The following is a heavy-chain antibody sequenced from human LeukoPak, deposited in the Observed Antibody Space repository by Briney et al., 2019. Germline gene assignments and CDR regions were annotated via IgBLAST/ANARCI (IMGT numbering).Heavy chain of an antibody. CDR1: GFTFSNFA. V-gene: IGHV3-21*01. Sequence: GGSLRLSCAASGFTFSNFAMSWVRQAPGKGLEWISYISSSGSNVYYAASVEGRFTISRDNAKNSLYLQMSSLRAEDTAVYYCVRTAFDWSLVGGNWFDPWGQGTPVTVSS. CDR2: ISSSGSNV. CDR3: VRTAFDWSLVGGNWFDP. J-gene: IGHJ5*02. D-gene: IGHD3-9*01.